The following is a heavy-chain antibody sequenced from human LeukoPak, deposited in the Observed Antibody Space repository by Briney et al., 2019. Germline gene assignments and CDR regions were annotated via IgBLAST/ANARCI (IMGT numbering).Heavy chain of an antibody. D-gene: IGHD3-22*01. CDR3: ARDVGRVYYDSSGYYYLDAFDI. CDR1: GYTFTGYY. V-gene: IGHV1-2*02. CDR2: INPNTGGT. J-gene: IGHJ3*02. Sequence: ASVKVSCKASGYTFTGYYLHWVRQAPGQGLEWMGWINPNTGGTNYAQKFQGRVTMTRDTSISTAYMELSRLRSDDTAVYYCARDVGRVYYDSSGYYYLDAFDIWGQGTMVTVSS.